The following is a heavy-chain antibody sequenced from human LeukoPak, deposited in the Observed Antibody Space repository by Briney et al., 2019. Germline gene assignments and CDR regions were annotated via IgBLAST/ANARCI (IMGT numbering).Heavy chain of an antibody. CDR3: AKGPTGDFDY. CDR2: ISGTGRNT. J-gene: IGHJ4*02. Sequence: QPGGSLRLSCAASGFNFRNYAMTWVRQAPGKGLEWVSGISGTGRNTYYADSVKGRFTISRDNSKNTLFLQMDSLRAEDTAVYYCAKGPTGDFDYWGQGTLVTVSS. CDR1: GFNFRNYA. V-gene: IGHV3-23*01. D-gene: IGHD7-27*01.